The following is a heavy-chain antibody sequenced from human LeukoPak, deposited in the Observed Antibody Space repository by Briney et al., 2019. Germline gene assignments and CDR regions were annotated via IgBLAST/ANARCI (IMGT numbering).Heavy chain of an antibody. V-gene: IGHV4-39*01. CDR2: IYYSGST. D-gene: IGHD3-10*01. J-gene: IGHJ4*02. CDR1: GGSISSSSYY. CDR3: ASGRVLWFGELLEQGFDY. Sequence: PSETLSLTCTVSGGSISSSSYYWDWIRQPPGKGLEWIGSIYYSGSTYYNPSLKSRVTISVDTSKNQFSLKLSSVTAADTAVYYCASGRVLWFGELLEQGFDYWGQGTLVTVSS.